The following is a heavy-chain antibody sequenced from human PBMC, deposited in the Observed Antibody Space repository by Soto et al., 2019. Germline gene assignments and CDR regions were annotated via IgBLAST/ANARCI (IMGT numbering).Heavy chain of an antibody. V-gene: IGHV4-31*03. CDR2: IYYSGGT. CDR1: GGSISNSANH. D-gene: IGHD3-10*01. CDR3: AKGVRGVPTWFDP. J-gene: IGHJ5*02. Sequence: QVQLQESGPGLVRPSQTLSLSCTVSGGSISNSANHWSWIRQNPGEGLEWIGYIYYSGGTYYSPSLKRRVTMSIDASKNQFALKLSSVTAADTAVYYCAKGVRGVPTWFDPWGQGTLVTVSS.